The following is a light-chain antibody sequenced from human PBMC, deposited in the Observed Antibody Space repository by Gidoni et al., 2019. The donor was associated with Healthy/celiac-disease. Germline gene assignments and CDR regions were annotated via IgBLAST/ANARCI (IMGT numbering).Light chain of an antibody. V-gene: IGKV1-33*01. CDR1: QDISNY. J-gene: IGKJ2*01. Sequence: DIQMTQSPSSLSASVGDRVTITCQASQDISNYLTWYQQKPGKAPKLLLYDASNLETGVPSRFSGSGSGTDFTFTISSLQPEDIATYYCQQYDNLPRTFGQGTKLEIK. CDR2: DAS. CDR3: QQYDNLPRT.